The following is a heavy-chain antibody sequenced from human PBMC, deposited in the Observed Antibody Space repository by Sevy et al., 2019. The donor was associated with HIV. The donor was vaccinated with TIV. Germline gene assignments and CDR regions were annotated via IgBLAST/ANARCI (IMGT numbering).Heavy chain of an antibody. Sequence: GGSLRLSCAASGFTFSSYGMHWVRQAPGKGLEWVAAIWNDGSNKYYADSVKGRFTISRDNSKNTLYLQMNSLRAEDTAAYYCAKVGGSSCRPSYYYYYMDDWGQGTTVTVSS. CDR1: GFTFSSYG. D-gene: IGHD1-26*01. CDR3: AKVGGSSCRPSYYYYYMDD. J-gene: IGHJ6*03. CDR2: IWNDGSNK. V-gene: IGHV3-33*06.